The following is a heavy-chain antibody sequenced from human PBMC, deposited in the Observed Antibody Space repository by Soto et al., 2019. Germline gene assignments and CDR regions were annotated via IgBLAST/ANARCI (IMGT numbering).Heavy chain of an antibody. Sequence: QVQLVQSGAEVKKPGSSVKVSCKASGGTFSSYAISWVRQAPGQGLEWMGGIIPIFDTANYAQKFQGRVTITADESTTTAYMELSSLRSEDTAVYYCARRRYCSSTSCYKVYGMDVCGQGTTVTVSS. CDR2: IIPIFDTA. J-gene: IGHJ6*02. V-gene: IGHV1-69*01. CDR1: GGTFSSYA. CDR3: ARRRYCSSTSCYKVYGMDV. D-gene: IGHD2-2*02.